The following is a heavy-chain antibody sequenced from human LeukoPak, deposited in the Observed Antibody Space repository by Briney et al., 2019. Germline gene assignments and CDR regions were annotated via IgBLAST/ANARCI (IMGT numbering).Heavy chain of an antibody. CDR1: GGSISSSSYY. V-gene: IGHV4-39*01. CDR3: ARHIYSGTDGDVFDI. CDR2: IYYSGRT. J-gene: IGHJ3*02. D-gene: IGHD1-26*01. Sequence: SETLSLTCTVSGGSISSSSYYWGWIRQPPRKCLEWIGTIYYSGRTYYNPSLKSRVTTSVYTSKNQFSLRLSSVSAADTAVYYCARHIYSGTDGDVFDIWGQGTMVTVSS.